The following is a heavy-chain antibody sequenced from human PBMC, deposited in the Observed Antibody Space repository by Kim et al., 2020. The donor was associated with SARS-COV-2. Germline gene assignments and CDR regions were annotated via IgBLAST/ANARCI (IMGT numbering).Heavy chain of an antibody. Sequence: TNHNPPLKRRSTISVHTSKSLFSLKLSSVTAADTAVYYCARGARPWYFDYWGQGTLVTVSS. CDR2: T. CDR3: ARGARPWYFDY. V-gene: IGHV4-34*04. J-gene: IGHJ4*02.